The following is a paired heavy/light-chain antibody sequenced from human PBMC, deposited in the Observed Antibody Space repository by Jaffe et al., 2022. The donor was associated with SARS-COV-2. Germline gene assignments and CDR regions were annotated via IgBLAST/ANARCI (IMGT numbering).Light chain of an antibody. J-gene: IGLJ3*02. Sequence: NFMLTQPHSVSESPGKTVTISCTGSSGSIASNYVQWYQQRPGSAPTTVIYEDNQRPSGVPDRFSGSIDSSSNSASLTISGLKTEDEADYYCQSYDSSNWVFGGGTKLTVL. CDR2: EDN. V-gene: IGLV6-57*02. CDR1: SGSIASNY. CDR3: QSYDSSNWV.
Heavy chain of an antibody. J-gene: IGHJ6*02. V-gene: IGHV3-53*01. CDR2: IYSGGST. CDR3: ARPIGRPKQQRDYYYYYGMDV. D-gene: IGHD6-13*01. Sequence: EVQLVESGGGLIQPGGSLRLSCAASGFTVSSNYMSWVRQAPGKGLEWVSVIYSGGSTYYADSVKGRFTISRDNSKNTLYLQMNSLRAEDTAVYYCARPIGRPKQQRDYYYYYGMDVWGQGTTVTVSS. CDR1: GFTVSSNY.